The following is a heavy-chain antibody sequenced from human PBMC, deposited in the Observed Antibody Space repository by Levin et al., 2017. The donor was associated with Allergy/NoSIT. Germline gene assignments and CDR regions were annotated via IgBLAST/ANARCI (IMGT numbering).Heavy chain of an antibody. CDR3: ARVLNNYYDSSGQGVFDY. Sequence: SVKVSCKASGGTFSSYAISWVRQAPGQGLEWMGGIIPIFGTANYAQKFQGRVTITADKSTSTAYMELSSLRSEDTAVYYCARVLNNYYDSSGQGVFDYWGQGTLVTVSS. D-gene: IGHD3-22*01. V-gene: IGHV1-69*06. J-gene: IGHJ4*02. CDR1: GGTFSSYA. CDR2: IIPIFGTA.